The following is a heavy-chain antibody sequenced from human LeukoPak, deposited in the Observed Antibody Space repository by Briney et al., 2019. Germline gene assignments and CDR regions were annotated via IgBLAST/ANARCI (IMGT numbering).Heavy chain of an antibody. J-gene: IGHJ4*02. CDR3: AKNGYNGHDRPH. Sequence: GGSLRLSCAVSGFTFNINTMSWLRQAPGKGLEWVSVISESGRDYYTDSVKGRFTISRDNSKNTLYLQMNSLTAEDTATYYCAKNGYNGHDRPHWGLGTLVTVSS. CDR2: ISESGRD. V-gene: IGHV3-23*01. CDR1: GFTFNINT. D-gene: IGHD5-12*01.